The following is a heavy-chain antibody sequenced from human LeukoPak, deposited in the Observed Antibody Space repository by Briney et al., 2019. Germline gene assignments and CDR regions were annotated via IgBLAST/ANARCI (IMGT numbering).Heavy chain of an antibody. J-gene: IGHJ4*02. V-gene: IGHV3-23*01. D-gene: IGHD6-13*01. CDR2: ISGSGGST. CDR1: GFTFSSYA. CDR3: ASIIAAAGPFDY. Sequence: GGSLRLSCAASGFTFSSYAMSWVRQAPGEGLEWVSAISGSGGSTYYADSVKGRFTISRDNSKNTLYLQMNSLRAEDTAVYYCASIIAAAGPFDYWGQGTLVTVSS.